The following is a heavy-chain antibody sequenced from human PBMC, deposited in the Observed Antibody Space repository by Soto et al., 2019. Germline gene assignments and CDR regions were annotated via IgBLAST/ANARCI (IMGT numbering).Heavy chain of an antibody. J-gene: IGHJ6*02. CDR1: GGSFSGYY. CDR2: INHSGST. CDR3: ARVLLYFDWSARSYYYYGMDV. V-gene: IGHV4-34*01. D-gene: IGHD3-9*01. Sequence: PSETLSLTCAVYGGSFSGYYWSWIRQPPGKGLEWIGEINHSGSTNYNPSLKSRVTISVDTSKNQFSLKLSSVTAADTAVYYCARVLLYFDWSARSYYYYGMDVWGQGTTVTVSS.